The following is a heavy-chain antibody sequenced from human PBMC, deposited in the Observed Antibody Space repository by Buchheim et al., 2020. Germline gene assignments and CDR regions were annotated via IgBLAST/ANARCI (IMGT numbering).Heavy chain of an antibody. Sequence: QVHLVQSGAEVKRPGSSVKVSCKASGGSFTSYALSWVRQAPGQGLEWLGRILPILGTVDYAQKFQGRVTLTADNSTNPAYLELSSLRSDDTAVYYCARGSTTILDYWGQGTL. CDR1: GGSFTSYA. J-gene: IGHJ4*02. V-gene: IGHV1-69*04. D-gene: IGHD2-2*01. CDR3: ARGSTTILDY. CDR2: ILPILGTV.